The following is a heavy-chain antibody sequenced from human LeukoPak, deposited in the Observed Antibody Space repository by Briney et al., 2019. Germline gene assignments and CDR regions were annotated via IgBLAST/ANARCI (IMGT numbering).Heavy chain of an antibody. J-gene: IGHJ5*02. D-gene: IGHD3-3*01. CDR3: ARRKDFADFGSAYYPLDH. CDR1: GFTFDDYG. CDR2: INWNGGGT. Sequence: PGGSLRLSCEVSGFTFDDYGMNWVRQPPGKGLEWISDINWNGGGTSYAASVRGRFTVSRDNAKNLLYLQMTSLRVEDTALYYCARRKDFADFGSAYYPLDHWGQGTLVTVS. V-gene: IGHV3-20*04.